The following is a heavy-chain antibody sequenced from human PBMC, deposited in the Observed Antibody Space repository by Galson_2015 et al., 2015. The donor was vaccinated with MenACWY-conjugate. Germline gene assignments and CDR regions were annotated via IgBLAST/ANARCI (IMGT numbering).Heavy chain of an antibody. J-gene: IGHJ4*02. CDR2: INSDSSNL. CDR3: ATDPDGDLDFDY. D-gene: IGHD4-17*01. CDR1: GLTFSHYG. Sequence: SLRLSRAVSGLTFSHYGVTWVRQAPGKGLDWVSHINSDSSNLLYADSAKGRFTVSRDNANKSVYLHMNSLREDDTAMYYCATDPDGDLDFDYWGQGTLVTVSS. V-gene: IGHV3-48*02.